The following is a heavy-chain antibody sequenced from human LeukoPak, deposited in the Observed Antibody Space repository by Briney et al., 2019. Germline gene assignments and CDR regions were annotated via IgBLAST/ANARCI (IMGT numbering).Heavy chain of an antibody. Sequence: PGGSLRLSCTISGLTFSHAWVNWVRRAPGKGLEWVGRIKSGGTTVYAAAVKGRFTMSRDDSVKRLYLQMKSLKMEDTAVYYCIWLSDYYYRMDVWGQGTTVTVSS. D-gene: IGHD3-10*01. CDR3: IWLSDYYYRMDV. CDR2: IKSGGTT. J-gene: IGHJ6*02. CDR1: GLTFSHAW. V-gene: IGHV3-15*07.